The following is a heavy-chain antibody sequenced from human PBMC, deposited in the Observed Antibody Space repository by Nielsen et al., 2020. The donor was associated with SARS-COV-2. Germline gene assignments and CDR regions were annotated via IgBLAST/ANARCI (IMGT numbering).Heavy chain of an antibody. V-gene: IGHV4-39*01. J-gene: IGHJ4*02. Sequence: SATLSRTCTVSGGSISSSSYYWGWLRQPPGKGLEWIGSIYYSGSTYYNPSLKSRVTISVDTSKNQFSLKLSSVTAADTAVYYCARHKVGATFVIDYWGQGTLVTVSS. CDR2: IYYSGST. D-gene: IGHD1-26*01. CDR1: GGSISSSSYY. CDR3: ARHKVGATFVIDY.